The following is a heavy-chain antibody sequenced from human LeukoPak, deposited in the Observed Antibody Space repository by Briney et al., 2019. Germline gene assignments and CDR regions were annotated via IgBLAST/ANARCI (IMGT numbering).Heavy chain of an antibody. Sequence: SETLSLTCAVYGGSFSGYYWSWIRQPPGKGLEWIGEINHSGSTNYNPSLKSRDTISVDTSKNQFSLKLSSVTAADTAVYYCASRSGLLWFGEFNYWGQGTLVTVSS. V-gene: IGHV4-34*01. CDR3: ASRSGLLWFGEFNY. CDR1: GGSFSGYY. J-gene: IGHJ4*02. CDR2: INHSGST. D-gene: IGHD3-10*01.